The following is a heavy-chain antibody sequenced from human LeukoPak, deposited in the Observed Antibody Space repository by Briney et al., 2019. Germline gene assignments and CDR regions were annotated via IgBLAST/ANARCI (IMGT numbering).Heavy chain of an antibody. J-gene: IGHJ3*02. Sequence: GGSLRLSCAASGFTFSSYWMSWVRQAPGKGLEWVANIKQDGSEKYYVDSVKGRFTISRDNAKNSLYLQMNSLRAEDTAVYYCARGGPSDDGYDAFDIWGQGTMVTVSS. D-gene: IGHD3-10*01. CDR2: IKQDGSEK. CDR1: GFTFSSYW. V-gene: IGHV3-7*01. CDR3: ARGGPSDDGYDAFDI.